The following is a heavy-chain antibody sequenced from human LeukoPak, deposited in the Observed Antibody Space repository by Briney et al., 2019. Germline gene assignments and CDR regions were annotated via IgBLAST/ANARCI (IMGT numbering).Heavy chain of an antibody. CDR2: ISWNSGSI. CDR3: ARDWGSYYYGSGSYYIPYFDY. J-gene: IGHJ4*02. Sequence: GGSLRLSCAASGFTFDDYAMHWVRQAPGKGLEWVSGISWNSGSIGYADSVKGRFTISRDNAKNSLYLQMNSLRAEDTAVYYCARDWGSYYYGSGSYYIPYFDYWGQGTLVTVSS. V-gene: IGHV3-9*01. D-gene: IGHD3-10*01. CDR1: GFTFDDYA.